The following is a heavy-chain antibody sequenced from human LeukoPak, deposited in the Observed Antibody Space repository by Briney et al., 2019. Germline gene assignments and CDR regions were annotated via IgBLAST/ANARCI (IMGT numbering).Heavy chain of an antibody. Sequence: GGSLRLSCAASGFTLSIYAMSWVRQAPGKGLEWVSATSSSDAGTYYADSVRGRFTISRDNSKNTLYLQMNSLRAEDTAVYYCAKPSFYDSSGYCFDYWGQGTLVTVSS. V-gene: IGHV3-23*01. CDR2: TSSSDAGT. J-gene: IGHJ4*02. D-gene: IGHD3-22*01. CDR3: AKPSFYDSSGYCFDY. CDR1: GFTLSIYA.